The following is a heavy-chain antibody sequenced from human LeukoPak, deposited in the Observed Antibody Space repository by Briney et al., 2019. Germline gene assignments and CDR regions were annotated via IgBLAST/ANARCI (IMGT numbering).Heavy chain of an antibody. CDR2: ISAYNGNT. Sequence: ASVKVSCKASGGTFSSYAISWVRQAPGQGLEWMGWISAYNGNTNYAQKLQGRVTMTTDTSTSTAYMELRSLRSDDTAVYYCARESVYDYVWGSYRQIDYWGQGTLVTVSS. CDR1: GGTFSSYA. J-gene: IGHJ4*02. CDR3: ARESVYDYVWGSYRQIDY. V-gene: IGHV1-18*01. D-gene: IGHD3-16*02.